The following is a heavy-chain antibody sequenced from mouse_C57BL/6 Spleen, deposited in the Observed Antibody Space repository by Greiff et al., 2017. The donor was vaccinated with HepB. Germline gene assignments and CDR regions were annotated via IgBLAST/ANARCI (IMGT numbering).Heavy chain of an antibody. Sequence: VQLKESGGGLVKPGGSLKLSCAASGFTFSSYTMSWVRQTPEKRLEWVATISGGGGNTYYPDSVKGRFTISRDNAKNTLYLQMSSLRSEDTALYYCARQGSSYAMDDWGQGTSVTVSS. CDR2: ISGGGGNT. J-gene: IGHJ4*01. V-gene: IGHV5-9*01. CDR1: GFTFSSYT. D-gene: IGHD1-1*01. CDR3: ARQGSSYAMDD.